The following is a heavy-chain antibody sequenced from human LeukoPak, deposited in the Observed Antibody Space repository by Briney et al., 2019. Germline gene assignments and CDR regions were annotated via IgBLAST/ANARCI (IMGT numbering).Heavy chain of an antibody. Sequence: TLSLTCTVSGGSISSGGYYWSWIRQHPGKGLEWIGYIYYSGSTYYNPPLKSRVTISVDTSKNQFSLKLSSVTAADTAVYYCARVAAAGDYFDYWGQGTLVTVSS. CDR1: GGSISSGGYY. J-gene: IGHJ4*02. CDR3: ARVAAAGDYFDY. CDR2: IYYSGST. D-gene: IGHD6-13*01. V-gene: IGHV4-31*03.